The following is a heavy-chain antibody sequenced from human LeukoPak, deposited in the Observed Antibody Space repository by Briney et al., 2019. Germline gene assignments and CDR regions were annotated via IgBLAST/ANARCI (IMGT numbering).Heavy chain of an antibody. Sequence: ASVKVSCKASGYTFTSYGISWVRQAPGQGLEWMGWISAYNGNTNYAQKLQGRVTMTTDTSTSTAYMELRSLRSDVTAVYYCARDLILAYCGGDCYSDAFDIWGQGTMVTVSS. J-gene: IGHJ3*02. V-gene: IGHV1-18*01. CDR1: GYTFTSYG. CDR3: ARDLILAYCGGDCYSDAFDI. D-gene: IGHD2-21*01. CDR2: ISAYNGNT.